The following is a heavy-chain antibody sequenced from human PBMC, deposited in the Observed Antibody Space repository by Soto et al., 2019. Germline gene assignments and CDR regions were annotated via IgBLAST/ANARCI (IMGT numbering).Heavy chain of an antibody. V-gene: IGHV4-30-4*01. CDR2: IYYSGTT. J-gene: IGHJ4*02. CDR1: GCSISSGDYY. D-gene: IGHD4-17*01. CDR3: ARDLNYGLFDY. Sequence: SETLSLTCTFSGCSISSGDYYWSWIRQPPGKGLEWIGYIYYSGTTYYNPSLKSRVTMSVDTSKNQFSLKLSSVRAEDTAVHYCARDLNYGLFDYWGQGTLVTVSS.